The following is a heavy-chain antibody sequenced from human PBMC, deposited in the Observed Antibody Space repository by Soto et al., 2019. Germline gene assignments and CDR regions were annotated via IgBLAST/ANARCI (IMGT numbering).Heavy chain of an antibody. J-gene: IGHJ6*02. CDR1: GYTFTSYY. CDR2: INPSGGST. CDR3: ARENGHPGHNYAMDV. Sequence: GASVKVSCRASGYTFTSYYMHWVRQAPGQGLEWMGIINPSGGSTSYAQKFQGRVTMTRDTSTSTVYMELNSLRVEDTAVYYCARENGHPGHNYAMDVWGQGTTVTVSS. D-gene: IGHD2-8*01. V-gene: IGHV1-46*01.